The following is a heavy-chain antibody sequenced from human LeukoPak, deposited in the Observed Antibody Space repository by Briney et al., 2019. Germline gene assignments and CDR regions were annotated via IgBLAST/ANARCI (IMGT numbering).Heavy chain of an antibody. CDR1: GFTFSSYA. CDR2: ISGSGGST. D-gene: IGHD5-18*01. V-gene: IGHV3-23*01. J-gene: IGHJ4*02. Sequence: GGSLRLSCAASGFTFSSYAMSWVRQAPGKGLEWVSAISGSGGSTYYADSVKGRFTISRDNSKNTLYLQMNSLRAQHTAVYYCAKDRRGYSYGYDFDYWGQGTLVTVSS. CDR3: AKDRRGYSYGYDFDY.